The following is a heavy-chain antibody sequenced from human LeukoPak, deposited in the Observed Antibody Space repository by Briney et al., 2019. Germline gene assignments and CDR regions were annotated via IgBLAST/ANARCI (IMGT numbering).Heavy chain of an antibody. V-gene: IGHV4-34*01. Sequence: SETLSLTCAVYGGSFSGYYWSWIRQPPGKGLEWIGEINHSGSTNYNPSLKSRVTISVDTSNNQFSLKLSSVTAADTAVYYCARHSRYYGSGSYYPPYYYYYMDVWGKGTTVTISS. CDR2: INHSGST. CDR3: ARHSRYYGSGSYYPPYYYYYMDV. J-gene: IGHJ6*03. CDR1: GGSFSGYY. D-gene: IGHD3-10*01.